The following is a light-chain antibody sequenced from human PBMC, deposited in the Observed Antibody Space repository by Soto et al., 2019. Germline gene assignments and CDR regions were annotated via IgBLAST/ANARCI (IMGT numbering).Light chain of an antibody. CDR1: STDVGGYNY. J-gene: IGLJ1*01. CDR2: DVS. CDR3: YSYAGRDTLYV. V-gene: IGLV2-11*01. Sequence: QSALTQLRSVSGSPGQSVTISCTGTSTDVGGYNYVSWYQQHPGKVPKLMLYDVSKRPSGVPDRFSGSKSGNTASLTISGLQAEDEADYYRYSYAGRDTLYVFGSGTKVTVL.